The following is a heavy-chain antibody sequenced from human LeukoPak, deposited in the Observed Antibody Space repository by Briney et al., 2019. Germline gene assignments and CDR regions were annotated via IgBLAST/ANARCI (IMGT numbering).Heavy chain of an antibody. CDR2: ISGSGGST. D-gene: IGHD5-18*01. Sequence: GGSLRLSCAASGFTFSIYAMSWVRQAPGKGLEWVSAISGSGGSTYYADSVKGRFTISRDNSKNTLYLQMNSLRAEDTAVYYCARSDGFGVDAFHIWGQGTMVTVSS. CDR1: GFTFSIYA. CDR3: ARSDGFGVDAFHI. V-gene: IGHV3-23*01. J-gene: IGHJ3*02.